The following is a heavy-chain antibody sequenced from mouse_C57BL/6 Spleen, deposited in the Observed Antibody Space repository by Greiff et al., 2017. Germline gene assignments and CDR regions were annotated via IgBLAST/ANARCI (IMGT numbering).Heavy chain of an antibody. CDR2: IDPETGGT. CDR3: YRYYYAMDY. V-gene: IGHV1-15*01. J-gene: IGHJ4*01. Sequence: VQLQESGAELVRPGASVTLSCKASGYTFTDYEMHWVKQTPVHGLEWIGAIDPETGGTAYNQKFKGKAILTADKSSSTAYMELRSLTSEDSAVYYCYRYYYAMDYWGQGTSVTVSS. CDR1: GYTFTDYE. D-gene: IGHD2-14*01.